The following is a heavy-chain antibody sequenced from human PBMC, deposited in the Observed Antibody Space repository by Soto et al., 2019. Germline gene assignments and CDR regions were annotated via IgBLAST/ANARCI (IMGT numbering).Heavy chain of an antibody. CDR2: VYISGST. Sequence: QVQLQESGPGLVKPSETQSLTCTVSGASISTYYWNWIRQSAGEGLEWIGRVYISGSTNYHPSLKIRVVMTVHTYNNDSALKVTSVTAADTAVYYCARGGREGCDIWRQGTMVTVS. D-gene: IGHD6-19*01. CDR1: GASISTYY. V-gene: IGHV4-4*07. J-gene: IGHJ3*02. CDR3: ARGGREGCDI.